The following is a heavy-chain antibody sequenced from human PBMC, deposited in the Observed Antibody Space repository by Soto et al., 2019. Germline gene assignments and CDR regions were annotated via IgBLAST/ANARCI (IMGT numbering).Heavy chain of an antibody. Sequence: PGGSLRLSCAASGFTFSSYSMNWVRQAPGKGLEWVSAITSGGGSTAYYADSVKGRFTISRDNSNNTVFLQMNSLRAEDTALYYCAKVRVILVARGYFDLWGRGTLVTVSS. CDR3: AKVRVILVARGYFDL. J-gene: IGHJ2*01. D-gene: IGHD3-22*01. CDR1: GFTFSSYS. V-gene: IGHV3-23*01. CDR2: ITSGGGSTA.